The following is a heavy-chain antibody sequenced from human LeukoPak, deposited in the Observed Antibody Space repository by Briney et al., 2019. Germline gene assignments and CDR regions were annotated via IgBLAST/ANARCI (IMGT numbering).Heavy chain of an antibody. V-gene: IGHV3-23*01. J-gene: IGHJ4*02. Sequence: GGSLRLSCAASGFTFSSSAMSWVRQAPGKGPEWVSNISGSGSGGSTYYADSAKGRFTISRDNSKNTLYLQMNSLRAEDTAVYYCAKHQVVAATGYFDYWGQGTLVTVSS. D-gene: IGHD2-15*01. CDR2: ISGSGSGGST. CDR1: GFTFSSSA. CDR3: AKHQVVAATGYFDY.